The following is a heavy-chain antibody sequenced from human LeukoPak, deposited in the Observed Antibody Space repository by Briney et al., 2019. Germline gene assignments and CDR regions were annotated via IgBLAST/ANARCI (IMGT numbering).Heavy chain of an antibody. V-gene: IGHV1-69*13. Sequence: SVKVTCKASGGTFSSYAISWVRQAPGQGLEWMGGIIPIFGTANYAQKFQGRVTITADESTSTAYMELSSLRSEDTAVYYCAREGQVVIDAFDIWGQGTMVTVSS. J-gene: IGHJ3*02. CDR1: GGTFSSYA. D-gene: IGHD3-22*01. CDR3: AREGQVVIDAFDI. CDR2: IIPIFGTA.